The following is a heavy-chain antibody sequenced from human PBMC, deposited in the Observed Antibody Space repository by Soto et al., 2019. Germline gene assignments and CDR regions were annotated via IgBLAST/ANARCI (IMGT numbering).Heavy chain of an antibody. J-gene: IGHJ4*02. CDR1: GYTFTSYA. Sequence: QVQLVQSGAEVKKPGASVKVSCKASGYTFTSYAMHWVRQAPGQRLEWMGWINAGNGNTKYSQKFQGRVTITRDTSGSTAYMELSSLGSEDTAVYYCARGPGGPDGPGDYWGQGTLVTVSS. CDR2: INAGNGNT. D-gene: IGHD2-15*01. V-gene: IGHV1-3*01. CDR3: ARGPGGPDGPGDY.